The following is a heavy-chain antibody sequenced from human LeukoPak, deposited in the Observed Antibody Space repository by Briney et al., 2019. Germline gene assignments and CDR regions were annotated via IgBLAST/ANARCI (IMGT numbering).Heavy chain of an antibody. V-gene: IGHV4-4*02. CDR2: IYHSGST. D-gene: IGHD1-26*01. CDR3: ARGRGYGGNYLRSFDI. CDR1: GGSISSSNW. Sequence: PSGTLSLTCAVSGGSISSSNWWSWVRQPPGKGLEWIGEIYHSGSTNYNPSLKSRVTILLDRSKNQFSLKLSSVTAADTAIYYCARGRGYGGNYLRSFDIWGQGTMVTVSS. J-gene: IGHJ3*02.